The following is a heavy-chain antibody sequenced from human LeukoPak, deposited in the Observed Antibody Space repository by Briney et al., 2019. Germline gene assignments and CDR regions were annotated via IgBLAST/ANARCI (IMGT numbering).Heavy chain of an antibody. D-gene: IGHD4-17*01. CDR1: GFTFSSYA. CDR3: ARDGTVTTDNAFDI. V-gene: IGHV3-64*01. J-gene: IGHJ3*02. CDR2: ISSNGGST. Sequence: GGSLRLSCAASGFTFSSYAMHWVRQAPGKGLEYVSAISSNGGSTYYANSVKGRFTISRDNSKDTLCLQMGSLRAEDMAVYYCARDGTVTTDNAFDIWGQGTMVTVSS.